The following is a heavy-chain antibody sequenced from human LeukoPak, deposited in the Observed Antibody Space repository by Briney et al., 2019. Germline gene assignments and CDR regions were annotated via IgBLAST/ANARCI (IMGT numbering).Heavy chain of an antibody. V-gene: IGHV3-23*01. Sequence: GGSLRLSCAAPGFTFSGFAVSWVRRTPGKGLKWVSCISGSGDNTLYADSVKGRFTISRDNSKNTLYLEMNSLRAEDTAIYYCAKMKGHPLPKYYMDVWGQGTTVTVSS. CDR3: AKMKGHPLPKYYMDV. J-gene: IGHJ6*01. CDR1: GFTFSGFA. D-gene: IGHD1-26*01. CDR2: ISGSGDNT.